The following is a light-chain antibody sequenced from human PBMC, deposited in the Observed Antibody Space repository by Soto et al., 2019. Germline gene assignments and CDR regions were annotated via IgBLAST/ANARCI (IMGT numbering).Light chain of an antibody. CDR2: SAS. CDR1: RIINTY. V-gene: IGKV1-39*01. CDR3: QQSYSNPLT. J-gene: IGKJ4*01. Sequence: DIQVTQSPSSLSASVGDRVTLSCRASRIINTYLNWYKQKPGQAPTLLIYSASILQSGVPSRFTGSGSGTDFFLTISSLQPEDFAVYYCQQSYSNPLTFGGGTRVQIK.